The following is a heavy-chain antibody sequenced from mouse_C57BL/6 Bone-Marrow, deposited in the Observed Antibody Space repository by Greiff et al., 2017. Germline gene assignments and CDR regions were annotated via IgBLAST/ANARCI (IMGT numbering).Heavy chain of an antibody. CDR3: ARYYGNGFAY. Sequence: QVQLKESGPGLVAPSQSLSITCTVSGFSLTSYAISWVRQPPGKGLEWLGVIRTGGGTNYNSALKSRLSISKDNSKSQVFLKMNSLQTDDTARYYCARYYGNGFAYWGQGTLVTVSA. V-gene: IGHV2-9-1*01. D-gene: IGHD2-1*01. CDR2: IRTGGGT. J-gene: IGHJ3*01. CDR1: GFSLTSYA.